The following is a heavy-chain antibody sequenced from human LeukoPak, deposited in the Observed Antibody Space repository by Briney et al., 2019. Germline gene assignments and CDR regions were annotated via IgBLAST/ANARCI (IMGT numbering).Heavy chain of an antibody. CDR2: TNWNGGNT. Sequence: GGSLRLSCAASGFTFDDYGMRWVRQAPGKGLEWVSGTNWNGGNTSYADSVKGRFTISRNNAKTSLYLQMNTVRVEDTALYHCARGPADHYGMDVWGQGTTVTVSS. D-gene: IGHD2-15*01. CDR3: ARGPADHYGMDV. J-gene: IGHJ6*02. CDR1: GFTFDDYG. V-gene: IGHV3-20*01.